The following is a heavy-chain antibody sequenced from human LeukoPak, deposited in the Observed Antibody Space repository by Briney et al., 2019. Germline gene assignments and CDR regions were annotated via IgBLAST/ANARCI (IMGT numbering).Heavy chain of an antibody. J-gene: IGHJ4*02. Sequence: SETLSLTCAVYGGSFSGYYWSWIRQPPGKGLEWIGEINHSGSTNYNPSLKSRVNISVDTSKTQFSLKLSSVTAADTAVYYCARGPYCSSNSCYRTVLDYWGQGTLVTVSS. CDR1: GGSFSGYY. D-gene: IGHD2-2*02. CDR2: INHSGST. CDR3: ARGPYCSSNSCYRTVLDY. V-gene: IGHV4-34*01.